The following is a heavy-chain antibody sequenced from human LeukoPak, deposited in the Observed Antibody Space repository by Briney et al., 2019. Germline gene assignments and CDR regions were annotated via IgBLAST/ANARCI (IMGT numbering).Heavy chain of an antibody. CDR3: ARGPDSSGYSNWFDP. Sequence: SETLSLTCAVYGGPFSGYYWSWIRQPPGKGLEWIGEINHSGSTNYNPSLKSRVTISVDTSKNQFSLKLSSVTAADTAVYYCARGPDSSGYSNWFDPWGQGTLVTVSS. CDR1: GGPFSGYY. J-gene: IGHJ5*02. CDR2: INHSGST. V-gene: IGHV4-34*01. D-gene: IGHD3-22*01.